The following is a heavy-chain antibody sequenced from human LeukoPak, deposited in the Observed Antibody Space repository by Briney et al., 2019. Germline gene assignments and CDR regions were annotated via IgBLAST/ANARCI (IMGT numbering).Heavy chain of an antibody. V-gene: IGHV4-38-2*02. CDR3: AREREAPGIAVAGSAFDI. Sequence: SETLSLTCTVSGYSISSGYYWGWIRQPPGKGLEWIGSIYHSGSTYYNPSLKSRVTISVDTSKNQFSLKLSSVTAADTAVYYCAREREAPGIAVAGSAFDIWGHGTMVTVSS. D-gene: IGHD6-19*01. CDR1: GYSISSGYY. J-gene: IGHJ3*02. CDR2: IYHSGST.